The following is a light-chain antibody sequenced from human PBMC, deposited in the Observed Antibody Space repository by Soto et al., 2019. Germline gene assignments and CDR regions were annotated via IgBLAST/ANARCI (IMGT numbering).Light chain of an antibody. CDR1: QGINRN. CDR2: GAS. J-gene: IGKJ4*01. V-gene: IGKV3-15*01. Sequence: EIVMTQSPATLSLSPGEGATLSCRASQGINRNLAWYQQKPGQAPRLLVYGASTRATGVPARFSGGGSGTEFTLTISSLQSEDFAVYFCQQYNTWPLSLGGGTTVEIK. CDR3: QQYNTWPLS.